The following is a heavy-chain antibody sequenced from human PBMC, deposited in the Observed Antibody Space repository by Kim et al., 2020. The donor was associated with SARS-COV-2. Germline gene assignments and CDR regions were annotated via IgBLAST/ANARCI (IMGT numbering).Heavy chain of an antibody. Sequence: GESLKISCKGSGYSFTSYWIGWVRQMPGKGLEWMGIIYPGDSDTRYSPSFQGQVTISADKSISTAYLQWSSLKASDTAMYYCARPATALPRSYYYYGMDVWGQGTTVTVSS. V-gene: IGHV5-51*01. J-gene: IGHJ6*02. CDR2: IYPGDSDT. CDR3: ARPATALPRSYYYYGMDV. CDR1: GYSFTSYW. D-gene: IGHD2-2*02.